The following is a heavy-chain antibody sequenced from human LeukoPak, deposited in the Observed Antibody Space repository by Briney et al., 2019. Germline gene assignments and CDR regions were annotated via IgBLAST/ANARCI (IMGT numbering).Heavy chain of an antibody. D-gene: IGHD4-23*01. Sequence: GRSLRLSCAASGLTFSSYGMHWVRQAPGEGLEWVAVISYDGSNKYYADSVKGRFTISRDNSKNTLYLQMSSLRAEDTAVYYCAKDYGGNYGMDVWGQGTTVTVSS. CDR1: GLTFSSYG. CDR3: AKDYGGNYGMDV. CDR2: ISYDGSNK. V-gene: IGHV3-30*18. J-gene: IGHJ6*02.